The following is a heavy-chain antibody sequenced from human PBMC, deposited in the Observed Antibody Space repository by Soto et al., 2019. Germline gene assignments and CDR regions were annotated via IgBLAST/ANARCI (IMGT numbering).Heavy chain of an antibody. Sequence: PGGSLRLSCAASGFTFSNAWMSWVRQAPGKGLEWVGRIKTKTEGGTTDYTAPVKGRFTISRDDSKDTLYLQMNSLKTEDTAVYYCTTYSGSPHWGQGTLVTLS. CDR3: TTYSGSPH. CDR2: IKTKTEGGTT. D-gene: IGHD1-26*01. V-gene: IGHV3-15*01. J-gene: IGHJ4*02. CDR1: GFTFSNAW.